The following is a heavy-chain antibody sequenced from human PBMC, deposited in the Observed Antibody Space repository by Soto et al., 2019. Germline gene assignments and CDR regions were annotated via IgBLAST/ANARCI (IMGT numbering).Heavy chain of an antibody. D-gene: IGHD4-17*01. Sequence: EMQLVESGGGLVKPGESLRLSCAASVFTFNYFTMNWVRQAPGKGLEWVASISSSSSHKYSADSVRGRFTFSRDNANNSLYLQMNSLRVEDTAVYYCARLRSDAFDIWGQGTLVTVSS. V-gene: IGHV3-21*04. CDR1: VFTFNYFT. CDR3: ARLRSDAFDI. J-gene: IGHJ3*02. CDR2: ISSSSSHK.